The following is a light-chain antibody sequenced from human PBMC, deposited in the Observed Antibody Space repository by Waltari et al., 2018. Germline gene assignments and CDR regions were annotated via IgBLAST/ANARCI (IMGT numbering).Light chain of an antibody. CDR1: QSLSSN. Sequence: ETVMTQSPDTLSVSPGERAPLSCRASQSLSSNLAWYQQQPGQAPRLLIYGASTRATGIPARFSGSGSGTEFTLTISSLQSEDFAVYYCQQYNNWPRTFGQGTKVEIK. V-gene: IGKV3-15*01. CDR2: GAS. J-gene: IGKJ1*01. CDR3: QQYNNWPRT.